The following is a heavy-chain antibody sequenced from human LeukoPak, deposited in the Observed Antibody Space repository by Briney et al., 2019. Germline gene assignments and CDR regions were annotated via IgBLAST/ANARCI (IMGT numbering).Heavy chain of an antibody. CDR1: GGTFSSYA. J-gene: IGHJ4*02. D-gene: IGHD5-18*01. V-gene: IGHV1-69*04. Sequence: SVKVSCKASGGTFSSYAISWVRQAPGQGLEWMGRIIPILGIANYAQKFQGRVTITADKSTSTAYMELSSLRSEDTAVYYCARVQLEDTAMEDWGQGTLVTVSS. CDR2: IIPILGIA. CDR3: ARVQLEDTAMED.